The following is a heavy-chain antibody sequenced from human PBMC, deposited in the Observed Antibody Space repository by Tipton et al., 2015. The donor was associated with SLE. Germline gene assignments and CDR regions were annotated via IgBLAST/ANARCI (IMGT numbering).Heavy chain of an antibody. V-gene: IGHV4-59*01. D-gene: IGHD1-20*01. CDR1: GGSISSYY. Sequence: TLSLTCTVSGGSISSYYWSWIRQPPGKGLEWIGYIYYSGSTNYNPSLKSRVTISVDTSKNQFSLKLSSVTTADTAVYYCARANNWKGPLSFDYWGQGTLVTVSS. J-gene: IGHJ4*02. CDR2: IYYSGST. CDR3: ARANNWKGPLSFDY.